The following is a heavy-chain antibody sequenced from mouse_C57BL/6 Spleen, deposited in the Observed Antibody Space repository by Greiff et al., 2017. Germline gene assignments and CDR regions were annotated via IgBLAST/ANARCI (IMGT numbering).Heavy chain of an antibody. V-gene: IGHV1-69*01. J-gene: IGHJ2*01. CDR2: IDPSDSYT. CDR1: GYTFTSYW. Sequence: QLQQPGAELVMPGASVKLSCKASGYTFTSYWMHWVKQRPGQGLEWIGEIDPSDSYTNYNQKFKGKSTLTVDKSSSTAYMQLSSLTSEDSAVYYCARSGTGYFDYWGQGTTLTVSS. D-gene: IGHD4-1*01. CDR3: ARSGTGYFDY.